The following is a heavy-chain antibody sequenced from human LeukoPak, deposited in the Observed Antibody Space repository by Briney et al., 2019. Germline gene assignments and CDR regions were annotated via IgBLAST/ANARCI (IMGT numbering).Heavy chain of an antibody. Sequence: AASVKVSCKASGYTFTSYGISWVRQAPGQGLEWMGWISAYNGYTNYAQKLQGRVTMTTDTSTSTAYMELRSLGSDDTAVYYCARGGGSYYPRYFDYWGQGTLVTVSS. V-gene: IGHV1-18*01. CDR3: ARGGGSYYPRYFDY. D-gene: IGHD1-26*01. J-gene: IGHJ4*02. CDR1: GYTFTSYG. CDR2: ISAYNGYT.